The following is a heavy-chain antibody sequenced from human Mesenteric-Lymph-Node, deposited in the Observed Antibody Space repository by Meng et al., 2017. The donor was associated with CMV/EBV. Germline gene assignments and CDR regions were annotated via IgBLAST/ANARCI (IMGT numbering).Heavy chain of an antibody. D-gene: IGHD2-2*01. CDR2: IKQDGSEK. CDR1: GFTFSSYA. CDR3: ARGYYQLLGLDY. J-gene: IGHJ4*02. Sequence: GGSLRLSCAASGFTFSSYAMSWVRQAPGKGLEWVANIKQDGSEKYYVDSVKGRFTISRDNAKNSLYLQMNSLRAEDTAVYHCARGYYQLLGLDYWGQGTLVTVSS. V-gene: IGHV3-7*01.